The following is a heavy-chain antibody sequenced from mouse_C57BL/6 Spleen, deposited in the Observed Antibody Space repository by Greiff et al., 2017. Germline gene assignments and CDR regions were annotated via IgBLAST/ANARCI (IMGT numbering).Heavy chain of an antibody. CDR2: IYPGAGAN. D-gene: IGHD3-3*01. V-gene: IGHV1-80*01. CDR3: ARWTSRAMDY. Sequence: VQLQQSGAELVKPGASVKISCKASGYAFRSYWMNWVKQRPGKGLEWLGQIYPGAGANNYNGKFKGKATLTADKPSSTAYMQLSSLTSEDSAVYFCARWTSRAMDYWGQGTSVTVSS. J-gene: IGHJ4*01. CDR1: GYAFRSYW.